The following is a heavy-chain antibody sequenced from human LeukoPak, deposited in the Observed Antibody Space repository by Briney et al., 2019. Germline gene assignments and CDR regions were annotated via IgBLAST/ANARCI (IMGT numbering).Heavy chain of an antibody. D-gene: IGHD3-22*01. J-gene: IGHJ4*02. Sequence: SVKVSCKASGGTVSSYAISWVRQAPGQGLEWMGGIIPIFGTANYAQKFQGRVTITADKSTSTAYMELSSLRSEDTAVYYCARDHAGSSGYRSPVLDYWGQGTLVTVSS. V-gene: IGHV1-69*06. CDR2: IIPIFGTA. CDR1: GGTVSSYA. CDR3: ARDHAGSSGYRSPVLDY.